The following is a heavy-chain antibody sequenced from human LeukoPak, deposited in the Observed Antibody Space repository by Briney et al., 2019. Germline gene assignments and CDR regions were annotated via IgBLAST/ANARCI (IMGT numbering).Heavy chain of an antibody. V-gene: IGHV5-51*01. D-gene: IGHD5-12*01. Sequence: GESLKISCKGSGYSFTNYWIGWVCQMPGKGLVWMGMIYPGASDSRYSPSFQGQVTISADKSITTAYLQWSSLKASDTAMYYCARIAGGYSGYDSGGFDYWGQGILVTVSS. J-gene: IGHJ4*02. CDR3: ARIAGGYSGYDSGGFDY. CDR2: IYPGASDS. CDR1: GYSFTNYW.